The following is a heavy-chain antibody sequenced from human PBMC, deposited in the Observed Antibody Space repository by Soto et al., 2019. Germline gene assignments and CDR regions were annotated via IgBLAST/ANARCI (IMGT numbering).Heavy chain of an antibody. CDR2: INHSGST. V-gene: IGHV4-34*01. J-gene: IGHJ6*02. CDR3: ARALPVSRYCISIDCPRSGMDV. Sequence: SETLSLTCAVYGGSFSGYYWSWVRQPPGGGLEWIAEINHSGSTNYNPSLKSRVTISVDTSKNYFSLKLSFVTAADTAVYYCARALPVSRYCISIDCPRSGMDVWGQGTTVTVSS. D-gene: IGHD2-2*01. CDR1: GGSFSGYY.